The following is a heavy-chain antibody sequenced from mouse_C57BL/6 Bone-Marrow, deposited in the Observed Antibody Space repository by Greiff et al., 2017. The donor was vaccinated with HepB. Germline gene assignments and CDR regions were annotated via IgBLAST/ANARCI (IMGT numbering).Heavy chain of an antibody. Sequence: VQLQQSGGDLVKPGGFLKLSCAASGFTFSSYGMSWVRQTPDKRLEWVATISSGGSYTYYPDSVKGRFTISRDNAKNTLYLQMSSLKSEDTAMYYCARRVVNYYGSSYYYAMDYWGQGTSVTVSS. CDR2: ISSGGSYT. CDR1: GFTFSSYG. D-gene: IGHD1-1*01. J-gene: IGHJ4*01. CDR3: ARRVVNYYGSSYYYAMDY. V-gene: IGHV5-6*01.